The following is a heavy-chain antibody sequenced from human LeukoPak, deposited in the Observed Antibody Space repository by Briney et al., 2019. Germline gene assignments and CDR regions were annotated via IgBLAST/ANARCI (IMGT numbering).Heavy chain of an antibody. Sequence: PGGSLRLSCAASGFTFSSYSMNWVRQAPGKGLEWVSSISSSSSYIYYADSVKGRFTISRDNAKNSLYLQMNSLRAEDTAVYYCARAGISAADAFDIWGQGTMVTVPS. CDR2: ISSSSSYI. V-gene: IGHV3-21*01. J-gene: IGHJ3*02. CDR3: ARAGISAADAFDI. CDR1: GFTFSSYS. D-gene: IGHD1-26*01.